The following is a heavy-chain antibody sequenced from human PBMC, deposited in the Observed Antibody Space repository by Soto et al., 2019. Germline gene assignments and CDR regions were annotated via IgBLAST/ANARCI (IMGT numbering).Heavy chain of an antibody. CDR1: GGSMSEYF. CDR2: IYYLGST. J-gene: IGHJ4*02. V-gene: IGHV4-59*01. CDR3: ARDGYDGSGSPYPAY. Sequence: SETLSLTCIVSGGSMSEYFWSWIRQSPGKGLEWIGYIYYLGSTDYNPSLKSRVTISVDTSKRQFSLRLTSVTAADTAVYYCARDGYDGSGSPYPAYWGPGTQVTVSS. D-gene: IGHD3-10*01.